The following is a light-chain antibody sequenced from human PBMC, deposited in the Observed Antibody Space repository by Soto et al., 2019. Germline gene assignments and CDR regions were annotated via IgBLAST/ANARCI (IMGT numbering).Light chain of an antibody. Sequence: EIVLTQSPGTLSLSPGERATLSCRASQSVSSSYLAWYQQKPGQAPRLLIYGASSRATGIPDRFSGSGSGTDFTLTISRLEPEDCAVYYCQHYGTSSYTFGQGTKLEIK. J-gene: IGKJ2*01. V-gene: IGKV3-20*01. CDR1: QSVSSSY. CDR2: GAS. CDR3: QHYGTSSYT.